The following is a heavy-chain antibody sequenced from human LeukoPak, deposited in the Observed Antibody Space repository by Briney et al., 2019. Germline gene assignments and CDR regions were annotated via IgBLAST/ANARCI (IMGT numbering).Heavy chain of an antibody. Sequence: SETLSLTCTVSGGSISSYYWSWIRQPPGKGLEWIGYIYYSGSTNYNPSLKSRVTISVDTPKNQFSLKLSSVTAADTAVYYCARDSMDFWSGYYPFDYWGQGTLVTVSS. V-gene: IGHV4-59*12. CDR2: IYYSGST. CDR1: GGSISSYY. D-gene: IGHD3-3*01. CDR3: ARDSMDFWSGYYPFDY. J-gene: IGHJ4*02.